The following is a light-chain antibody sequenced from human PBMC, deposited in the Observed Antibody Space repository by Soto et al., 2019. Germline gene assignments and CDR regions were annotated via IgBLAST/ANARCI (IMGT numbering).Light chain of an antibody. J-gene: IGKJ4*01. CDR2: AAS. Sequence: DLQMTQSPSSLSASVGDRVTVTCRASQDISRYLAWYQQKPGQVPELLIYAASTLHSGVSSRFSGSGSGTHFTLTISSLQPEDVATYYWQKYDSAPLTFGGGTKVDIK. CDR1: QDISRY. V-gene: IGKV1-27*01. CDR3: QKYDSAPLT.